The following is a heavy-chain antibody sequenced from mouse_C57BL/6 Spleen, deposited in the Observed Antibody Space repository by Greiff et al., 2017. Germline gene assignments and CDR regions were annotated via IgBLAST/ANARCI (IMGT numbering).Heavy chain of an antibody. V-gene: IGHV1-15*01. J-gene: IGHJ2*01. CDR2: IDPETGGT. CDR3: TRWEGNSDY. Sequence: QVQLQQSGAELVRPGASVTLSCKASGYTFTDYEMHWVKQTPVHGLEWIGAIDPETGGTAYNQKFKGKAILTADKSSSTAYMELRSLTSEDSAVYYCTRWEGNSDYWGQGTTLTVSS. D-gene: IGHD4-1*01. CDR1: GYTFTDYE.